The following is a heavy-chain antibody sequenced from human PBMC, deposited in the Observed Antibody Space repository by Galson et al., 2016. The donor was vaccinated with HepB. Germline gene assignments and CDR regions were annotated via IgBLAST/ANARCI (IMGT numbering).Heavy chain of an antibody. V-gene: IGHV3-7*02. J-gene: IGHJ4*01. CDR1: GFTFSRYT. D-gene: IGHD4-11*01. CDR3: AATTVGSGGTRRFDH. CDR2: VSPNGGVE. Sequence: SLRLSCAASGFTFSRYTMNWVRQTPGKGLEWVANVSPNGGVEYYVDSVKGRFTISRDNAGTSLFLQMDSLRVDDTAVYYCAATTVGSGGTRRFDHWGHGILVTVSS.